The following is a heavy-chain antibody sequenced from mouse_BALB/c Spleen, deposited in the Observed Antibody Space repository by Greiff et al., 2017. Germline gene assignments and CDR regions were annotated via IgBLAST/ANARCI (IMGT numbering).Heavy chain of an antibody. CDR3: ARRAGYWYFDV. CDR1: GYSITSDYA. CDR2: ISYSGST. J-gene: IGHJ1*01. Sequence: EVKLQESGPDLVKPSQSLSLTCTVTGYSITSDYAWNWIRQFPGNKLEWMGYISYSGSTSYNPSLKSRISITRDTSKNQFFLQLNSVTTEDTATYYCARRAGYWYFDVWGAGTTVTVSS. D-gene: IGHD3-3*01. V-gene: IGHV3-2*02.